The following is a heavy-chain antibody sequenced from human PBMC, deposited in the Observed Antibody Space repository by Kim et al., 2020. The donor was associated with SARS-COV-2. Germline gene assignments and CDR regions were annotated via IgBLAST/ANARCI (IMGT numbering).Heavy chain of an antibody. D-gene: IGHD5-12*01. V-gene: IGHV1-69*01. CDR3: ARLRDGYNNFDY. Sequence: SHAQKFRGRGTITADECTGTAYMELSSLRSEDTAVYYCARLRDGYNNFDYWGQGTLVTVSS. J-gene: IGHJ4*02.